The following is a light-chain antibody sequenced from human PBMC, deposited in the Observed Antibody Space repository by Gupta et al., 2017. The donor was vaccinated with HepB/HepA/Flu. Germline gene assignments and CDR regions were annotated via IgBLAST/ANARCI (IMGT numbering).Light chain of an antibody. Sequence: SSELTQPLSVSVALGQTARITCGGNNIGSKNVHWYQQKPGQAPVLVIYRDSNRPSGIPERFSGSNSGNTATLTICRAQAGDEADYYCQVWDSSTVVFGGGTKLTVL. V-gene: IGLV3-9*01. CDR1: NIGSKN. CDR3: QVWDSSTVV. CDR2: RDS. J-gene: IGLJ2*01.